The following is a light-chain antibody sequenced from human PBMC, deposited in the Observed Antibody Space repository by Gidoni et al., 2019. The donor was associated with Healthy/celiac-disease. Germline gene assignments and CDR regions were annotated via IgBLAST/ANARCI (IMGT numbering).Light chain of an antibody. J-gene: IGKJ1*01. CDR2: DAS. Sequence: EVVLTQSTDTLSLSPGERATLSCRASQSVSSYLAWYQQKPGQAPRLLIYDASNRATGIPARFSGSGSGTDFTLTISGLEPEDFAVYYCQQRSNWPPWTFGQGTKLEIK. CDR1: QSVSSY. V-gene: IGKV3-11*01. CDR3: QQRSNWPPWT.